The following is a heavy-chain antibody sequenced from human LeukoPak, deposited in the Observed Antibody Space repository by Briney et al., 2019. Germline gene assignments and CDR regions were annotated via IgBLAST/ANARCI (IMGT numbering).Heavy chain of an antibody. CDR2: INPNSGGR. D-gene: IGHD3-22*01. J-gene: IGHJ4*02. CDR1: GYTFTGYY. CDR3: ARVLSTYYYDSSGLSR. V-gene: IGHV1-2*06. Sequence: ASVKVSCKASGYTFTGYYMHWVRQAPGQGLEWMGRINPNSGGRNYAQKFQGRVTMTRDASISTAYMELSRLRSDDTAVYYCARVLSTYYYDSSGLSRWGQGNLVTVSS.